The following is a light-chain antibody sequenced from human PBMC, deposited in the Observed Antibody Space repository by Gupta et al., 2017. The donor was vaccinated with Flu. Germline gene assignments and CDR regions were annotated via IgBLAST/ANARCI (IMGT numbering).Light chain of an antibody. Sequence: QSAPTQPPPVSGSPGRSPTTSATGSSNDVGGSNRVSWYQQRPGKAPKLILYDVSERPSGVPDRFSGSISGNTASLTISGLQADDEADYYCSSHAGRVTWVFGTGTTVTVL. CDR2: DVS. V-gene: IGLV2-11*01. CDR3: SSHAGRVTWV. CDR1: SNDVGGSNR. J-gene: IGLJ1*01.